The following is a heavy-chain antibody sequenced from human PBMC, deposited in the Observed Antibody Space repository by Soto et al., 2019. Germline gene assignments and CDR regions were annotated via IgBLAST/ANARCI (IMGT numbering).Heavy chain of an antibody. CDR1: GFTFSSYG. Sequence: GGCLRLSCAASGFTFSSYGMHWVRQAPGKGLEWVAVISYDGSNKYYADSVKGRFTISRDNSKNTLYLQMNSLRAEDTAVYYCAKDQAPLPNYWGQGTLVTVSS. J-gene: IGHJ4*02. V-gene: IGHV3-30*18. CDR2: ISYDGSNK. CDR3: AKDQAPLPNY.